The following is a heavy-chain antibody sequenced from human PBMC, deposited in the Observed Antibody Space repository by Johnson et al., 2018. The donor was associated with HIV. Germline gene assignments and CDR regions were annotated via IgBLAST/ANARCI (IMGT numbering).Heavy chain of an antibody. Sequence: VQLVESGGGVVQPGRSLRLSCAASGFTVSSNYMSWVRQAPGKGLEWVSVIYSGGSTYYADSVKGRFTISRHNSKNTLYLQMNSLRAEDTAVYYCARASSIAARGADAFDIWGQGTMVTVSS. D-gene: IGHD6-6*01. CDR1: GFTVSSNY. CDR2: IYSGGST. J-gene: IGHJ3*02. V-gene: IGHV3-66*02. CDR3: ARASSIAARGADAFDI.